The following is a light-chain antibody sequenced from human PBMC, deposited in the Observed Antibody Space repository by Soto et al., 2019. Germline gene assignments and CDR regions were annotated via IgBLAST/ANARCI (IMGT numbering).Light chain of an antibody. CDR2: KAS. Sequence: DIQMTQSPSTLSASVGDRVIITCRASQSLSSALVWYQQKPGKAPNLLIYKASSLVSGVPLRFSGSGSGTEFTLTISSLQPEDFATYYCQQHISYPRTFGQGTKVEIK. V-gene: IGKV1-5*03. CDR3: QQHISYPRT. CDR1: QSLSSA. J-gene: IGKJ1*01.